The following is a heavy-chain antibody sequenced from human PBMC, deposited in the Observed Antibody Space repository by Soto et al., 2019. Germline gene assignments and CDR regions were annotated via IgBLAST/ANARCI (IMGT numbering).Heavy chain of an antibody. V-gene: IGHV3-23*01. CDR1: GFTFSSYA. CDR3: AKRMYSSGFNWFDP. J-gene: IGHJ5*02. Sequence: GGSLRLSCAASGFTFSSYAMSWVRQAPGKGLEWVSAISGSGGSTYYADSVKGRFTISRDNSKNTLYLQMNSLRAEDTVVYYCAKRMYSSGFNWFDPWGQGTLVTVSS. CDR2: ISGSGGST. D-gene: IGHD6-19*01.